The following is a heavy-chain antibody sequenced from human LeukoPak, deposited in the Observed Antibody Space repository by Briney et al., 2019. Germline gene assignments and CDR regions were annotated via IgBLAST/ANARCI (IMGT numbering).Heavy chain of an antibody. Sequence: GSSVEVSCKASGGTFSSYAISWVRQAPGQGLEWMGGIIPIFGTANYAQKFQGRVTITADESTSTAYMELSSLRSEDTAVYYCARDRYSGSYWGYYFDYWGQGTLVTVSS. CDR2: IIPIFGTA. CDR1: GGTFSSYA. D-gene: IGHD1-26*01. J-gene: IGHJ4*02. CDR3: ARDRYSGSYWGYYFDY. V-gene: IGHV1-69*01.